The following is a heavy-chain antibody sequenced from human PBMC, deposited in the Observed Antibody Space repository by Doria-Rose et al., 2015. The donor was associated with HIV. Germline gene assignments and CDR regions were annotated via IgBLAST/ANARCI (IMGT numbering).Heavy chain of an antibody. CDR2: NFSDDER. CDR3: ARIKSSRWYHKYYLDF. V-gene: IGHV2-26*01. J-gene: IGHJ4*02. D-gene: IGHD6-13*01. CDR1: GVSLSSPGMG. Sequence: SLEESGPVLVKPTETLTLTCTVSGVSLSSPGMGVSWIRQPPGKALEWLAQNFSDDERSYKTSLKSRLTISRGTSKSQVVLTMTDMDPVDTATHYCARIKSSRWYHKYYLDFWGQGTLVIVSA.